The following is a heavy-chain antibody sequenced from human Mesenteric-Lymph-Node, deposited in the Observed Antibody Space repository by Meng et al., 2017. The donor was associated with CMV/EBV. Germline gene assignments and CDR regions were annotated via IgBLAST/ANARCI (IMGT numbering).Heavy chain of an antibody. V-gene: IGHV3-23*01. D-gene: IGHD4-17*01. J-gene: IGHJ4*02. Sequence: GESLKISCAASGFIFSRYAMTWFRQVPGKGLEWVSSISDSGEKTYYADSVKGRFTISRDNAKNTLYLQMNSLRAEDTAVYYCASHGDYFDYWGQGTLVTVSS. CDR1: GFIFSRYA. CDR2: ISDSGEKT. CDR3: ASHGDYFDY.